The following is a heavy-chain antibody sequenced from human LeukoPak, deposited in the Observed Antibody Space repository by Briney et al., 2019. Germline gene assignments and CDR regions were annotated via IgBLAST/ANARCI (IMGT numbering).Heavy chain of an antibody. D-gene: IGHD2-15*01. CDR2: INHSGST. J-gene: IGHJ4*02. CDR3: ARYCSGGSCYGTGSFDY. V-gene: IGHV4-34*01. Sequence: PSETLSLTCAVYGGSFSGYYWSWIRQPPGKGLERIGEINHSGSTNYNPSLKSRVTISVDTSKNQFSLKLSSVTAADTAVYYCARYCSGGSCYGTGSFDYWGQGTLVTVSS. CDR1: GGSFSGYY.